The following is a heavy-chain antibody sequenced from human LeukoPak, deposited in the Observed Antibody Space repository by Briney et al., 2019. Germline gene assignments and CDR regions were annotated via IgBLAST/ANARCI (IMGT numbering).Heavy chain of an antibody. D-gene: IGHD3-22*01. Sequence: GGSLRLSCSASGFTLRSYTMHWVRQAPGKGLEYVSAFGINGGGTYYADSVKGRFTISRDNTHNTLYLQIISLGAADTAGFYCLRPYYRDTSGYVVPFVYGGERTLVPLSP. CDR1: GFTLRSYT. V-gene: IGHV3-64D*06. J-gene: IGHJ4*02. CDR3: LRPYYRDTSGYVVPFVY. CDR2: FGINGGGT.